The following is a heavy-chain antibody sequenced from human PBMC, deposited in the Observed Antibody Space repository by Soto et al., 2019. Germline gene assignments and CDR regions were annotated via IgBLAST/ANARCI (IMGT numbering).Heavy chain of an antibody. Sequence: PSETLSLTCAVYGGSFSGSYWSWIRPPPGKGLEWIGEINHSGSTKYNPSLKGRVTISVDTSKNQFSLKLSSVTAADTAVYYCARGREDYVDYRAVKYYYYYGMDVWGQGTTVTVSS. D-gene: IGHD4-17*01. CDR3: ARGREDYVDYRAVKYYYYYGMDV. V-gene: IGHV4-34*01. CDR2: INHSGST. CDR1: GGSFSGSY. J-gene: IGHJ6*02.